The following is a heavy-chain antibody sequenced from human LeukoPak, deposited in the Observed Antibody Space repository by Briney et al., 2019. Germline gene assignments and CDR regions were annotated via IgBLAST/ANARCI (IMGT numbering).Heavy chain of an antibody. Sequence: SETLSLTCTVSGGSISSSSYYWGWIRQPPGKGLEWIGSIYYSGSTYYNPSLKSRVTISVDTSKNQFSLKLSSVTAADTAVYYCARLHYDSSGYYYAFWGQGTLVTVSS. CDR3: ARLHYDSSGYYYAF. D-gene: IGHD3-22*01. CDR1: GGSISSSSYY. V-gene: IGHV4-39*07. J-gene: IGHJ4*02. CDR2: IYYSGST.